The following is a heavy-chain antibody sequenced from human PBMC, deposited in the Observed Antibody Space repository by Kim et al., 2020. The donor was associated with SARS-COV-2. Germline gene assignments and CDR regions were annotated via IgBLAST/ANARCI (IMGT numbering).Heavy chain of an antibody. CDR2: IYYSGST. Sequence: SETLSLTCTVSGGSISSSSYYWGWIRQPPGKGLEWIGSIYYSGSTYYNPSLKSRVTISVDTSKNQFSLKLSSVTAADTAVYYCASKMVRGVIIVDYWGQGTLVTVSS. V-gene: IGHV4-39*01. D-gene: IGHD3-10*01. J-gene: IGHJ4*02. CDR1: GGSISSSSYY. CDR3: ASKMVRGVIIVDY.